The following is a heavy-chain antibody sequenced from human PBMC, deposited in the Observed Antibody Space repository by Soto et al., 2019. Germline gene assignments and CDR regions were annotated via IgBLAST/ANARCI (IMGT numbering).Heavy chain of an antibody. CDR3: ARDLRRRRYCSSTSCYTIWFDP. D-gene: IGHD2-2*02. V-gene: IGHV4-4*07. Sequence: PSETLSLTCTVSGGSISSYYWSWIRQPAGKGLEWIGRIYTSGSTNYNPSLKSRVTMSVDTSKNQFSLKLSSVTAADTAVYYCARDLRRRRYCSSTSCYTIWFDPWGQGTLVTVSS. CDR2: IYTSGST. J-gene: IGHJ5*02. CDR1: GGSISSYY.